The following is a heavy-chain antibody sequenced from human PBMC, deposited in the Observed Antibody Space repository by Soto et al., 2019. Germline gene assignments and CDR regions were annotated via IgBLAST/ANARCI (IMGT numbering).Heavy chain of an antibody. V-gene: IGHV1-69*06. D-gene: IGHD2-2*01. CDR2: IIPIFGTA. J-gene: IGHJ6*02. CDR3: ARDLVVVVPAANPTYYYYGMDV. CDR1: GGTFSSYA. Sequence: SVKVSCKASGGTFSSYAISWVRQAPGQGLEWMGGIIPIFGTANYAQKFQGRVTITADKSTSTAYMELSSLRSEDTAVYYCARDLVVVVPAANPTYYYYGMDVWGQGTTVTVSS.